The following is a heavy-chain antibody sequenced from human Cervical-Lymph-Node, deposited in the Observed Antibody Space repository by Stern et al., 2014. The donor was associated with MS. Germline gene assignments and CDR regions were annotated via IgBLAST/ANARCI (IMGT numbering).Heavy chain of an antibody. Sequence: QLQLQESGPGLVKPSQTLSLTCTVSGGSISNDNFFWSWIRQPAGKGLEWIGRVHLSGSPNYTPSLKSPVTISMDTPLNQFSLRWNPGTAADTAVYYCALGAEWFDPWGQGTLVTVSS. J-gene: IGHJ5*02. V-gene: IGHV4-61*02. CDR3: ALGAEWFDP. CDR2: VHLSGSP. D-gene: IGHD1-26*01. CDR1: GGSISNDNFF.